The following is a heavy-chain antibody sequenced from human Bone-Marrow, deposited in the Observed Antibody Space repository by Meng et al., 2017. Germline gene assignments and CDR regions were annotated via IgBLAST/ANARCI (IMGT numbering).Heavy chain of an antibody. CDR3: VKDFDI. CDR2: IYSCGST. CDR1: GFTVSSNY. Sequence: VQLGDSVGCLIHPGGSRSSSWPAPGFTVSSNYMSLVRQAPGKGLEWVSVIYSCGSTYYADSVKGRFTISRDNSKNTLYLQMNSLRAEDTAVYYCVKDFDIWGLGTMVTVSS. V-gene: IGHV3-53*01. J-gene: IGHJ3*02.